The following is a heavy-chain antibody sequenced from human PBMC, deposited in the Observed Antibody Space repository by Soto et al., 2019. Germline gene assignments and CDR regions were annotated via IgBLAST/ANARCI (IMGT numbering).Heavy chain of an antibody. Sequence: PGGTLRLSCAASGLPFSDHAMHWVRQTPGKGLEWVSAITVRGDSTYYADSVKGRFTISRDNSKSTLYLQMMSLRAEDTAVYYCAKDLYVQPPSGWFDPWGQGTVVTVSS. CDR2: ITVRGDST. D-gene: IGHD1-26*01. CDR3: AKDLYVQPPSGWFDP. J-gene: IGHJ5*02. CDR1: GLPFSDHA. V-gene: IGHV3-23*01.